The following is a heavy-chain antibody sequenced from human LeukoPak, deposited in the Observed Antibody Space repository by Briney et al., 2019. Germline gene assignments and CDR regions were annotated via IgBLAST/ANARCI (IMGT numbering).Heavy chain of an antibody. CDR1: AFTFSNYW. Sequence: GGSLRLSCAASAFTFSNYWMHWVRQAPGKGLVWVSGINTDGSTTTYADSVKGRFTISRDNAKNTLYLQMNILRAEDTAVYYCASSNYFDPWGQGTLVTVSS. J-gene: IGHJ5*02. CDR3: ASSNYFDP. V-gene: IGHV3-74*03. CDR2: INTDGSTT.